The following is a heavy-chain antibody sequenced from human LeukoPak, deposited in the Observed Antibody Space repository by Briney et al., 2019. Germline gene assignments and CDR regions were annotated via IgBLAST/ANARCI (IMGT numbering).Heavy chain of an antibody. Sequence: GGSLRLSCAGSGFTFSDFWMTWVRQTPGKGLEWVANIKEDGTEKNLVDSVKGRFTISRDNTKNLLFLEMNNLRGDDTAIYYCVRESRPGGAMGLYHNLDYWGQGTLVADSS. CDR3: VRESRPGGAMGLYHNLDY. CDR2: IKEDGTEK. V-gene: IGHV3-7*01. J-gene: IGHJ4*02. D-gene: IGHD1-1*01. CDR1: GFTFSDFW.